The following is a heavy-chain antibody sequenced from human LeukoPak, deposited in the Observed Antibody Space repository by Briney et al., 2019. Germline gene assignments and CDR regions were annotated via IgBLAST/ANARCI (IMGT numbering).Heavy chain of an antibody. CDR3: ARAYSSGWYAFDI. J-gene: IGHJ4*02. V-gene: IGHV1-69*06. CDR2: IIPIFGTA. Sequence: SVKVSCKASGGTFSSYAISWVRQAPGQGLEWMGGIIPIFGTANYAQKFQGRVTITADKSTSTAYMELSSLRSEDTAVYYCARAYSSGWYAFDIWGQGTLVTVSS. D-gene: IGHD6-19*01. CDR1: GGTFSSYA.